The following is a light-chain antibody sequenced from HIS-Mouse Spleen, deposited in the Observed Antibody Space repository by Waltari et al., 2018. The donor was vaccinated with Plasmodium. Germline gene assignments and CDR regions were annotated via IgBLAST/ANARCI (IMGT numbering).Light chain of an antibody. J-gene: IGKJ5*01. V-gene: IGKV3-20*01. CDR1: QSVSSSY. CDR2: GAS. CDR3: QQYGSSPIT. Sequence: EIVLTQSPGTLSLSPGERATLSCRASQSVSSSYLAWYQQKPGQAPRLPILGASSRATGIPDRFSGSGSGTDFTLTISRLEPEDFAVYYCQQYGSSPITFAKGHDWRLN.